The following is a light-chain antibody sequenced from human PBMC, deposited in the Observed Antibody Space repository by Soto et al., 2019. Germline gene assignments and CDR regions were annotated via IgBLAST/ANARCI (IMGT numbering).Light chain of an antibody. J-gene: IGKJ3*01. CDR1: QGISSY. Sequence: DIQLTQSPSFLSASVGDRVTITCRASQGISSYLAWYQQKPGKAPKLLIYAASTLQSGVPSRFSGSGSVTEFTLTISSLPPEYFATYFCQQLTSYPLTVGPGTKVDI. CDR3: QQLTSYPLT. CDR2: AAS. V-gene: IGKV1-9*01.